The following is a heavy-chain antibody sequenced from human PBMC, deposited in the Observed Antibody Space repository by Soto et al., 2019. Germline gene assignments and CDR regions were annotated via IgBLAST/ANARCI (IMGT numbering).Heavy chain of an antibody. CDR3: ARAGDRYSYGCHFDY. Sequence: SETLSLTCTVSGGSISSYYWSWIRQPAGKGLEWIGRIYTSGSTNYNPSLKSRVTMSVDTSKNQFSLKLSSVTAADTAVYYCARAGDRYSYGCHFDYWGQGTLVTVSS. CDR2: IYTSGST. J-gene: IGHJ4*02. CDR1: GGSISSYY. D-gene: IGHD5-18*01. V-gene: IGHV4-4*07.